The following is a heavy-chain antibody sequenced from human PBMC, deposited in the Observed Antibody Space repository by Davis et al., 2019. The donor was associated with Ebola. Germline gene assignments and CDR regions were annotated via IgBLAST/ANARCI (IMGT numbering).Heavy chain of an antibody. CDR3: AKSGYSSSWYWDY. Sequence: PGGSLRLSCAASGFTFSSYSMNWVRQAPGKGLEWVSSISSSSSYIYYADSVKGRFTISRDNAKNSLYLQMNSLRAEDTAVYYCAKSGYSSSWYWDYWGQGTLVTVSS. CDR1: GFTFSSYS. J-gene: IGHJ4*02. CDR2: ISSSSSYI. D-gene: IGHD6-13*01. V-gene: IGHV3-21*04.